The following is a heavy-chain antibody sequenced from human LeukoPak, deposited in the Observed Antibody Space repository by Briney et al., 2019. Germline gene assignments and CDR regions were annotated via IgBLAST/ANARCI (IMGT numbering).Heavy chain of an antibody. V-gene: IGHV3-23*05. CDR3: VREAGYCTAASCSKPNWFDP. J-gene: IGHJ5*02. CDR2: ISKGY. CDR1: GFFVSSHA. Sequence: GGSLRLSWVASGFFVSSHAVAWVRQAPGKGREWVSAISKGYYYPDSVQGRFTISIDNSTNTVYLQLSSLRAEDTAVYFCVREAGYCTAASCSKPNWFDPWGQGTLVTVSS. D-gene: IGHD2-8*02.